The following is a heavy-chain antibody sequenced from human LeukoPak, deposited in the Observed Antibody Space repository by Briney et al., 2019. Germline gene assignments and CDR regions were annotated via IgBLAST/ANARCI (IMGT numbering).Heavy chain of an antibody. CDR3: ARDQDYGFDY. CDR1: GFTFSSYS. CDR2: FSTRSSTI. V-gene: IGHV3-48*02. J-gene: IGHJ4*02. Sequence: LSGGSLRLSCAASGFTFSSYSMNWVRQAPGKGLEWVPYFSTRSSTISYADSVKGRFAISRDNAKNSLYLQMNSLRDEDTAVYYCARDQDYGFDYWGQGTLVTVSS. D-gene: IGHD4-17*01.